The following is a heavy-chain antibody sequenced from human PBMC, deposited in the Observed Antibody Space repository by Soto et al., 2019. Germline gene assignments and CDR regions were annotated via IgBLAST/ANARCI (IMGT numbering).Heavy chain of an antibody. CDR1: GFTFSSYG. V-gene: IGHV3-33*01. CDR2: IWYDGSNK. Sequence: GGSLRLSSAASGFTFSSYGMHWVRQAPGKGLEWVAVIWYDGSNKYYADSVKGRFTISRDNSKNTLYLQMNSLRAEDTAVYYCARDSNDFWSGKDYYYYYGMDVWGQGTTVTVSS. CDR3: ARDSNDFWSGKDYYYYYGMDV. D-gene: IGHD3-3*01. J-gene: IGHJ6*02.